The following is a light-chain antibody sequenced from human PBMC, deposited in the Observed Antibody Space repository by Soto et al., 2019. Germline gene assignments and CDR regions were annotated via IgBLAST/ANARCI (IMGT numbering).Light chain of an antibody. Sequence: EIVLTQSPGTLSLSPGERATLSCRASQRVSSSYLAWYQQKPGQAPRLLIYGASSRATGSPDRFSDSGSGTDFTLTISRLEPEDFAVYFCQRYGSSPPFTFGQGTKVEI. CDR2: GAS. CDR1: QRVSSSY. J-gene: IGKJ2*01. V-gene: IGKV3-20*01. CDR3: QRYGSSPPFT.